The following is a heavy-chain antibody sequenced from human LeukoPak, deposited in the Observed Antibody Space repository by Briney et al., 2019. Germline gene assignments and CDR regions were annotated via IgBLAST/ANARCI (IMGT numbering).Heavy chain of an antibody. J-gene: IGHJ4*02. CDR1: GGSISSSSYY. CDR2: IYYSGST. CDR3: ARDPVVGATDY. D-gene: IGHD1-26*01. Sequence: PSETLSLTCTVSGGSISSSSYYWGWIRQPPGKGLEWIGSIYYSGSTYYNPSLESRVTISVDTSKNQFSLKLSSVTAADTAVYYCARDPVVGATDYWGQGTLVTVSS. V-gene: IGHV4-39*07.